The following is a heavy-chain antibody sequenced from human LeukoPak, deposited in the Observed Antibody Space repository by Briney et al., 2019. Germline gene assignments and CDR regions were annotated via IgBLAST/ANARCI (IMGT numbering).Heavy chain of an antibody. CDR1: GFTFSSYG. D-gene: IGHD2-2*01. CDR3: AKDAEIVVVPAALDY. Sequence: PGRSLRLSCAASGFTFSSYGMHWVRQAPGKGLEWVAVISYDGSNKYYADSVKGRFTISRDNSKSTLYLQMNSLRAEDTAVYYCAKDAEIVVVPAALDYWGQGTLVTVSS. V-gene: IGHV3-30*18. J-gene: IGHJ4*02. CDR2: ISYDGSNK.